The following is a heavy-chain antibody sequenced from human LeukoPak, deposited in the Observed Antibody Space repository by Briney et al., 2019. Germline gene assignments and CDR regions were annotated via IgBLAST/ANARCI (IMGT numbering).Heavy chain of an antibody. CDR1: GGSISSYY. CDR3: ARQDFGRDGYNHFDY. J-gene: IGHJ4*02. V-gene: IGHV4-59*08. CDR2: IYYSGST. Sequence: PSETLSLTCTVSGGSISSYYWSWIRQPPGKGLEWIGYIYYSGSTNYNPSLKSRVTISVDTSTKQFSLKLRSVTAADTAAYYCARQDFGRDGYNHFDYWGQGSLLTVSS. D-gene: IGHD5-24*01.